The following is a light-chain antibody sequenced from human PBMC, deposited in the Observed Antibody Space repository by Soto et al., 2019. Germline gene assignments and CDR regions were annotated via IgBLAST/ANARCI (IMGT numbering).Light chain of an antibody. CDR1: QSVSSY. Sequence: EVVLTQSPATLSLSPGERATLSCRASQSVSSYLAWYQQKPGQAPRLLIYDASNRPTGIPGRFSGSGSGTDFTLTISSLEPEDFAVYYCQQRRNWPLTFGQGTKVEIK. CDR3: QQRRNWPLT. CDR2: DAS. V-gene: IGKV3-11*01. J-gene: IGKJ1*01.